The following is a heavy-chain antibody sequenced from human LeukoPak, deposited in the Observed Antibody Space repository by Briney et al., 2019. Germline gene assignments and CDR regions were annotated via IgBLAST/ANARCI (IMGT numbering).Heavy chain of an antibody. V-gene: IGHV3-53*01. CDR1: GFTVSSNY. CDR2: IYSGGST. D-gene: IGHD3-10*01. J-gene: IGHJ4*02. CDR3: ARAKPKNMVRGLIMRRESRYYFDY. Sequence: PGGSLRLSCAASGFTVSSNYMSCVRQAPGKGLEWVSVIYSGGSTSSADSVKGRFTISRDNSKSTLYIQMNSLRAEDTAVYYCARAKPKNMVRGLIMRRESRYYFDYWGQGTLVTVSS.